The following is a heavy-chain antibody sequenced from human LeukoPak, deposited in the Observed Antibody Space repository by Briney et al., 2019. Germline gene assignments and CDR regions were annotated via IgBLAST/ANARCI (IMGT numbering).Heavy chain of an antibody. Sequence: GGSLRLSCAASGFTFNTYSMNWVRQAPGKGLEWVSYISSSSNPILYADSVRGRFTISRDNAKNSLYLQMHSLRAEDTAVYYCTRDPGRVRGVLGFDYWGQGQWSPSLQ. CDR1: GFTFNTYS. CDR2: ISSSSNPI. CDR3: TRDPGRVRGVLGFDY. J-gene: IGHJ4*02. D-gene: IGHD3-10*01. V-gene: IGHV3-48*04.